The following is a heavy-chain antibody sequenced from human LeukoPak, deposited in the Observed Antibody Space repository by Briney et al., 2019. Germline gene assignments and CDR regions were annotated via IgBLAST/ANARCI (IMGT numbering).Heavy chain of an antibody. V-gene: IGHV3-11*06. Sequence: GGSLRLSCAASGFTFSDVYMSWIRQAPGKGLEWVSYISSSGSSTKYADSVKGRFTISRDNAKNSLYSQMNSLRVEDTAVYYCARDRGRVAGEYFDYWGQGTLVTVSS. J-gene: IGHJ4*02. CDR3: ARDRGRVAGEYFDY. CDR1: GFTFSDVY. D-gene: IGHD6-19*01. CDR2: ISSSGSST.